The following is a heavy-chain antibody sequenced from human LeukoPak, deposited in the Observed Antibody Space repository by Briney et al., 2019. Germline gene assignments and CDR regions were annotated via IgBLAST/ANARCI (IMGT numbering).Heavy chain of an antibody. V-gene: IGHV1-18*01. Sequence: GASVKVSCKPSGYTFHTYGVSWVRQAPGQGFEWMGSISAHSGNTNYAQKFQGRVTMTTDTSTSTTYLDLRGLRSDDTAVYYCARVGLLAFDYWGQGTLVTVSS. CDR1: GYTFHTYG. J-gene: IGHJ4*02. CDR3: ARVGLLAFDY. CDR2: ISAHSGNT.